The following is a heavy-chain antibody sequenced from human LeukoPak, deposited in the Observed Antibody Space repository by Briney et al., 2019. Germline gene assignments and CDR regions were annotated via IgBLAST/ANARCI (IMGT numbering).Heavy chain of an antibody. D-gene: IGHD3-10*01. CDR2: ISYDGSSK. CDR1: GFTFSSYG. V-gene: IGHV3-30*18. CDR3: AKEFREITMVRGVIASPFDY. J-gene: IGHJ4*02. Sequence: GGSLRLSCAASGFTFSSYGMHWVRQAPGKGLEWVAVISYDGSSKYYADSVKGRFTISRDNSKDTLYLQMNSLRAEDTAVYYCAKEFREITMVRGVIASPFDYWGQGTLVTVSS.